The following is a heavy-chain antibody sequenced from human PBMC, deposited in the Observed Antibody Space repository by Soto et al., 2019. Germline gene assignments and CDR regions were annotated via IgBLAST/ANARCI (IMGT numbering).Heavy chain of an antibody. V-gene: IGHV1-8*01. Sequence: GASVKVSCKASGYTFTSYDINWVRQATGQGLEWMGWMNPNSGNTGYAQKFQGSVTMTRNTSISTAYMELSSLRSEDTAVYYCARGSVWGYYYGMDVWGQGTTVTVSS. CDR1: GYTFTSYD. CDR3: ARGSVWGYYYGMDV. CDR2: MNPNSGNT. J-gene: IGHJ6*02. D-gene: IGHD3-16*01.